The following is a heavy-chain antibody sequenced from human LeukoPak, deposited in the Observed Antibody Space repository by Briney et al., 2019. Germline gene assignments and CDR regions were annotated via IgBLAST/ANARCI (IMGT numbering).Heavy chain of an antibody. Sequence: SETLSLTCAVYGGSFSGFYWSWLRQPPGKGLEWIGEINHSGSTNYNPSLKSRVTISVDTSKNQFSLKLSSVTAADTAVYYCARGDYDQPSRHYYYYMDVWDKGTTVTVSS. D-gene: IGHD4-17*01. CDR3: ARGDYDQPSRHYYYYMDV. CDR2: INHSGST. CDR1: GGSFSGFY. J-gene: IGHJ6*03. V-gene: IGHV4-34*01.